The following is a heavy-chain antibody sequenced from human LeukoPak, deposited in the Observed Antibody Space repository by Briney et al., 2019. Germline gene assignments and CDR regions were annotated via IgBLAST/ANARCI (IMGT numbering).Heavy chain of an antibody. J-gene: IGHJ6*03. V-gene: IGHV4-4*07. CDR2: ISSSGST. CDR3: ARVGGTLHYYYYMDV. CDR1: GGSISGYY. D-gene: IGHD1-14*01. Sequence: SETLSLTCSVSGGSISGYYWSWIRQPAGKGLECIGRISSSGSTNYNPSLKSRVTMSVDTPKNQFSLKLSSVTAADTAVYYCARVGGTLHYYYYMDVWGKGTTVTVSS.